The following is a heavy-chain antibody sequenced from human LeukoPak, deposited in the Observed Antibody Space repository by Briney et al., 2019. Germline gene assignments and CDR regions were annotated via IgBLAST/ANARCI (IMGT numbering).Heavy chain of an antibody. J-gene: IGHJ5*02. CDR3: AKLTYDILTGHNWFDP. CDR2: ISGSGGST. Sequence: PGGSLRLSCAASGFTFSSYAMSWVRQAPGKGLEWVSAISGSGGSTYYADSVKGRFTISRDNSKNTLYLQMNSLRAEDTAVYYCAKLTYDILTGHNWFDPWGQGTLVTVSS. CDR1: GFTFSSYA. D-gene: IGHD3-9*01. V-gene: IGHV3-23*01.